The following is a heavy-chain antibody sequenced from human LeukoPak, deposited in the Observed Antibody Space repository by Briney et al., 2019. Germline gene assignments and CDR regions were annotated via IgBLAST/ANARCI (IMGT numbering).Heavy chain of an antibody. CDR3: AKDTRGGFYDY. V-gene: IGHV3-23*01. CDR1: GFTFSSYA. J-gene: IGHJ4*02. Sequence: GGSLRLSCVASGFTFSSYAMNWVRQAPGKGLEWLSLISDSPDITYYADSVKGRFTISRDNSKNTLYLQMNSLRAEDTAVYYCAKDTRGGFYDYWGQGTLVTVSS. CDR2: ISDSPDIT. D-gene: IGHD3-16*01.